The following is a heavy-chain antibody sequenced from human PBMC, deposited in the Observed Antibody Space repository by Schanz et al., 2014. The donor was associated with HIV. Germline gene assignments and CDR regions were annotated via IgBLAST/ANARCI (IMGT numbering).Heavy chain of an antibody. V-gene: IGHV1-2*02. Sequence: QVQLVQSGAEVKKPGASVKVSCKAFGYTFTGYYLHWIRQAPGQGLEWMGWFNPNSGGRIYPQKFEGRVTMTRDTSISTAYMELSSLRYDDTAVYYCAREPSFSGLDVWGQGTTVIVSS. D-gene: IGHD6-6*01. CDR3: AREPSFSGLDV. CDR2: FNPNSGGR. J-gene: IGHJ6*02. CDR1: GYTFTGYY.